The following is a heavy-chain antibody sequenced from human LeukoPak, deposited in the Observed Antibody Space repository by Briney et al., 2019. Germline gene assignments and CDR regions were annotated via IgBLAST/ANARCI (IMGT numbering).Heavy chain of an antibody. J-gene: IGHJ6*02. CDR1: GFTVSNKY. CDR3: ARDDTYGSGSYAYYYYGMDV. Sequence: GGSLRLSCVASGFTVSNKYMSWVRQAPGKGLEWVSVLYNAGSTYYADSVKGRFTISRDNSKNTLYLQMNSLRAEDTAVYYCARDDTYGSGSYAYYYYGMDVWGQGTTVTVSS. D-gene: IGHD3-10*01. V-gene: IGHV3-66*02. CDR2: LYNAGST.